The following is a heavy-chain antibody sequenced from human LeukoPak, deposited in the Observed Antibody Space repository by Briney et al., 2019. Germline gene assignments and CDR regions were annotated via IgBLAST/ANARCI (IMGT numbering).Heavy chain of an antibody. D-gene: IGHD3-22*01. CDR2: INPNSGGT. CDR1: GYTFTGYY. Sequence: ASVKVSCKASGYTFTGYYMHWVRQAPGQGLEWMGWINPNSGGTNYAQKFQGRVTMTRDTSTSTVYMELSSLRSEDTAVYYCARDAGEGSSGYYSFDYWGQGTLVTVSS. J-gene: IGHJ4*02. V-gene: IGHV1-2*02. CDR3: ARDAGEGSSGYYSFDY.